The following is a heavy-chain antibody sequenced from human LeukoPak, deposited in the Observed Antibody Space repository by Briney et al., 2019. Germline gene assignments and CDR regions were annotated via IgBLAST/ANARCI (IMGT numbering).Heavy chain of an antibody. V-gene: IGHV1-2*02. J-gene: IGHJ4*02. CDR3: ARGAYYYGSGSYYPHPSDY. CDR1: RYTFTGYY. D-gene: IGHD3-10*01. Sequence: ASVKVSCKATRYTFTGYYMHWVRQAPGQGLEWMGWINPNSGGTNYAQKFQGRVTMTRDTSISTAYMELSRLRSDGTAVYYCARGAYYYGSGSYYPHPSDYWGQGTLVTVSS. CDR2: INPNSGGT.